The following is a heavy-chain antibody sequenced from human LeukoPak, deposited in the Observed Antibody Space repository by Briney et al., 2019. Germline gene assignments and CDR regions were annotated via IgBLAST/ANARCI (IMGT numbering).Heavy chain of an antibody. D-gene: IGHD2-15*01. J-gene: IGHJ4*02. CDR2: ISSSGSTI. CDR3: ARDIGYCSGGSCYSYFDY. Sequence: GGSLRLSCAASGFTFSSYEMNWVRQAPGKGLEWVSYISSSGSTIYYADSMKGRFTISRDNAKNSLYLQMNSLRAEDTAVYYCARDIGYCSGGSCYSYFDYWGQGTLVTVSS. V-gene: IGHV3-48*03. CDR1: GFTFSSYE.